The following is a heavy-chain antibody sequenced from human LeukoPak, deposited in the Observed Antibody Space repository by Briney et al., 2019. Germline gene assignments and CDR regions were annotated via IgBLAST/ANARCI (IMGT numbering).Heavy chain of an antibody. CDR1: GYTSTSYG. Sequence: ASVKVSCKASGYTSTSYGISWVRQAPGQGLEWMGWMNPNSGNTGYAQKFQGRVTMTRNTSISTAYMELSSLRSEDTAVYYCARMGQLVPEKQFDYWGQGTLVTVSS. CDR2: MNPNSGNT. D-gene: IGHD6-13*01. CDR3: ARMGQLVPEKQFDY. V-gene: IGHV1-8*02. J-gene: IGHJ4*02.